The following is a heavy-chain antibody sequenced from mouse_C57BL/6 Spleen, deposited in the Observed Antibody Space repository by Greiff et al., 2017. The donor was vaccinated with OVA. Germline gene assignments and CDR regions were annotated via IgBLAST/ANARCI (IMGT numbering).Heavy chain of an antibody. V-gene: IGHV1-50*01. Sequence: VQLQQPGAELVKPGASVKLSCKASGYTFTSYWMQWVKQRPGQGLEWIGEIDPSDSYTNYNQKFKGKATLTVDTSSSTAYMQLSSLTSEDSAVYYCARFPITTVVATDYAMDYWGQGTSVTVSS. J-gene: IGHJ4*01. CDR2: IDPSDSYT. CDR3: ARFPITTVVATDYAMDY. CDR1: GYTFTSYW. D-gene: IGHD1-1*01.